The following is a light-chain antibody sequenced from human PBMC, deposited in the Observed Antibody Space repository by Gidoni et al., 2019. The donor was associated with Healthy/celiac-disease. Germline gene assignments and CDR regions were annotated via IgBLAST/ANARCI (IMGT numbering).Light chain of an antibody. J-gene: IGLJ3*02. CDR2: EGS. Sequence: QSALTQPASVSGSPGQSITISCTGTSSDVVSSNLVSWYQQHPGKAPKLMIYEGSKRPSGVSTRFSGSKSGNTASLTISGLQAEDEADYYCCSYAGSSTFNWVFGGGTKLXV. CDR3: CSYAGSSTFNWV. CDR1: SSDVVSSNL. V-gene: IGLV2-23*03.